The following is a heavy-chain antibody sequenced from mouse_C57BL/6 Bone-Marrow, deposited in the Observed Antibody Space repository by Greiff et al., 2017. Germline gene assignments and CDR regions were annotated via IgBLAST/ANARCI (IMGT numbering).Heavy chain of an antibody. Sequence: VQLQQSGAELVKPGASVKLSCTASGFNIKDYYMHWVKQRTEQGLEWIGRIDPEDGETKYAPKFQGKATITADTSSNTAYLQRSSLTSEDTAVDYGARRYYGNYAWFAYWGQGTLVTVSA. J-gene: IGHJ3*01. CDR2: IDPEDGET. CDR3: ARRYYGNYAWFAY. CDR1: GFNIKDYY. D-gene: IGHD2-1*01. V-gene: IGHV14-2*01.